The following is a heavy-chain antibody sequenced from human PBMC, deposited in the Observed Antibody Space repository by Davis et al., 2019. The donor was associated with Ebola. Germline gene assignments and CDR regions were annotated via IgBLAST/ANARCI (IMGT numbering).Heavy chain of an antibody. V-gene: IGHV3-23*01. CDR2: ISGSGGST. CDR3: AKGGARYFYHYYGMDV. CDR1: GFTFSNAW. Sequence: GESLKISCAASGFTFSNAWMSWVRQAPGKGLEWVSAISGSGGSTYYADSVKGRFTISRDNSKNTLYLQMNSLRADDTALYYCAKGGARYFYHYYGMDVWGQGTTVTVSS. J-gene: IGHJ6*02. D-gene: IGHD2/OR15-2a*01.